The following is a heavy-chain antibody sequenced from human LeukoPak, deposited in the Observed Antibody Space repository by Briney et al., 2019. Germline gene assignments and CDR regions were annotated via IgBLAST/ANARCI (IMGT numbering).Heavy chain of an antibody. D-gene: IGHD6-6*01. Sequence: ASVKVSCKVSGYTLTELSMHWVRQAPGKGLEWMEGFDPEDGETIYAQKFQGRVTMTRDTSTSTVYMELSSLRSDDTAVYYCARTAARRFDYWGQGTLVTVSS. CDR3: ARTAARRFDY. CDR1: GYTLTELS. CDR2: FDPEDGET. J-gene: IGHJ4*02. V-gene: IGHV1-24*01.